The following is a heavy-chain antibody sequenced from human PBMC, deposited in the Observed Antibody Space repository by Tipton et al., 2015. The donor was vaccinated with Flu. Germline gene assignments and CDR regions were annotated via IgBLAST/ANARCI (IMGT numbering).Heavy chain of an antibody. CDR2: INEDGSTT. V-gene: IGHV3-7*01. J-gene: IGHJ3*02. Sequence: SLRLSCAASGFAFSSYWILWVRQAPGKGLEWVANINEDGSTTYYLGSVKGRFSISRDNSKNTLYLQMNSLRADDTAVYYCAKAPVKDGDDAFDIWGQGTMVTVSS. CDR1: GFAFSSYW. CDR3: AKAPVKDGDDAFDI.